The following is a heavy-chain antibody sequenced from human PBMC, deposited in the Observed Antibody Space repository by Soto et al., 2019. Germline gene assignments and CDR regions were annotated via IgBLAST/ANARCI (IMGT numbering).Heavy chain of an antibody. J-gene: IGHJ4*02. V-gene: IGHV1-46*01. CDR3: ARDRPFLYGSGSYPLYYFDY. Sequence: ASVKVSCKASGYTFTSYYMRWVRQAPGQGLEWMGIINPSGGSTSYAQKFQGRVTMTRDTSTSTVYMELSSLGSEDTAVYYCARDRPFLYGSGSYPLYYFDYWGQGTLVTVSS. CDR1: GYTFTSYY. D-gene: IGHD3-10*01. CDR2: INPSGGST.